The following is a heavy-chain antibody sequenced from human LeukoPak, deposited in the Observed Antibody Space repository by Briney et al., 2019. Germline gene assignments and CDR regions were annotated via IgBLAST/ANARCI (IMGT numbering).Heavy chain of an antibody. J-gene: IGHJ4*02. Sequence: QPGGSLRLSCAASGFTFSSYAMSWVRQPPGKGLEWVSAISGSGGSTYYADSVKGRFTISRDNSKNTLYLQMNSLRAEDTAVYYCAKDGGYSYGYFDYWGQGTLVTVSS. CDR1: GFTFSSYA. D-gene: IGHD5-18*01. CDR2: ISGSGGST. V-gene: IGHV3-23*01. CDR3: AKDGGYSYGYFDY.